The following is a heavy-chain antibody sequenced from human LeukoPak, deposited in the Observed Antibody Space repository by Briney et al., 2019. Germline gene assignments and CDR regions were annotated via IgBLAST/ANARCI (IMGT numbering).Heavy chain of an antibody. D-gene: IGHD6-19*01. CDR1: GFTFSTYY. Sequence: GGSLRLSCAASGFTFSTYYMTWVRQAPGKGLEWVANIKQDGSQKYYVDSVQGRFTISRDDAKNSLYLQMNSLRAEDTAVYYCAAQRAVGFDYWGQGTLVTVSS. J-gene: IGHJ4*02. CDR2: IKQDGSQK. V-gene: IGHV3-7*01. CDR3: AAQRAVGFDY.